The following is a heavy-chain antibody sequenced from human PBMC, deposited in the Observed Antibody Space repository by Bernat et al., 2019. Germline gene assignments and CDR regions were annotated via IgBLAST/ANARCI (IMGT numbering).Heavy chain of an antibody. Sequence: QVQLVESGGGLVKPGGSLRLSCAASGFTFSDYYMSWIRQAPGKGLDWVSYISSSSSYTNYADPVKGRFTISTDNAKNSLYLQMNSWRAEDTAVYYCARGTSTSAPYMDVWGKGTTVTVSS. CDR2: ISSSSSYT. CDR3: ARGTSTSAPYMDV. J-gene: IGHJ6*03. CDR1: GFTFSDYY. V-gene: IGHV3-11*05.